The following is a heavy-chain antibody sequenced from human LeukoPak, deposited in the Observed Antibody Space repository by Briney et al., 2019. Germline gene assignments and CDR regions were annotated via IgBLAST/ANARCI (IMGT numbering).Heavy chain of an antibody. CDR2: IFPSGGEI. Sequence: GGSLRLSCAASGFTFSTFAMIWVRQPPGKGLEWVSSIFPSGGEIHYADSVKGRFTISRDNSKSTLSLQMNSLRAEDTAIYYCATYRQVLLPFESWGQGTLVTVSS. CDR1: GFTFSTFA. CDR3: ATYRQVLLPFES. V-gene: IGHV3-23*01. D-gene: IGHD2-8*02. J-gene: IGHJ4*02.